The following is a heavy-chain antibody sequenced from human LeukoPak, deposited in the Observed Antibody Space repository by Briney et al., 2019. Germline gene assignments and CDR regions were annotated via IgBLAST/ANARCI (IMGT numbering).Heavy chain of an antibody. Sequence: GGSLRLSCAASGFTFSSYAMSWVRQAPGKGLEWVSAISGSGGNTDCADSVKGRFPISRDNSKNTLYLQMISLRAEDTAVYYYARRRDSSDGKDFDYWGQGTLVTVSS. CDR2: ISGSGGNT. J-gene: IGHJ4*02. CDR3: ARRRDSSDGKDFDY. V-gene: IGHV3-23*01. CDR1: GFTFSSYA. D-gene: IGHD3-22*01.